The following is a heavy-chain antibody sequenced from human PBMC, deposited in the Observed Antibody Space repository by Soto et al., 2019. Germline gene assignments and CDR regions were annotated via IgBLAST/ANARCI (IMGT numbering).Heavy chain of an antibody. Sequence: ASVKVSCEVSGYTLSALSVHWVRQTPGKGLEWLGGFDPEDGEKVYAQKFQGRVSMTEDTPTDTAYMELSSLRSEDTAVYYCATLKTNYYYYYGMDVWGQGTTVTVSS. D-gene: IGHD2-8*01. CDR3: ATLKTNYYYYYGMDV. V-gene: IGHV1-24*01. CDR1: GYTLSALS. CDR2: FDPEDGEK. J-gene: IGHJ6*02.